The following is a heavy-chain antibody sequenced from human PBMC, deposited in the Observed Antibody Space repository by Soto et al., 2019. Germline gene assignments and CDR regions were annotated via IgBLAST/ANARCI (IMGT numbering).Heavy chain of an antibody. CDR1: GFTFSSYS. CDR2: ISSSSSTI. Sequence: GGSLRLSCAASGFTFSSYSMNWVRQAPGKGLEWVSYISSSSSTIYYADSVKGRFTISRDNAKNSLYLQMNSLRDEDTAVYYCARGGDVGYCSGGSCYSGDEWGQGTLVTVSS. J-gene: IGHJ4*02. CDR3: ARGGDVGYCSGGSCYSGDE. D-gene: IGHD2-15*01. V-gene: IGHV3-48*02.